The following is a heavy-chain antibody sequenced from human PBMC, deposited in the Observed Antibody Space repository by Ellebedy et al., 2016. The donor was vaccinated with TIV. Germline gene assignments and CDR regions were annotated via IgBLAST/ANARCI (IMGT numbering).Heavy chain of an antibody. CDR1: GFTFSRHW. Sequence: GESLKISCAASGFTFSRHWMHWIRQAPGKGLVWLSRINGDGGFTGHADFVKGRFTISRDNAQKSLDLQMSSLRAEDTAVYYCVRDLHWSYFDWGQGTLVTVSS. CDR3: VRDLHWSYFD. CDR2: INGDGGFT. D-gene: IGHD1-26*01. J-gene: IGHJ4*02. V-gene: IGHV3-74*01.